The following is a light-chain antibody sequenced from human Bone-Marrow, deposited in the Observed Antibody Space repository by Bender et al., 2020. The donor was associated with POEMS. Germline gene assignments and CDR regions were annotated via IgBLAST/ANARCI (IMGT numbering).Light chain of an antibody. V-gene: IGLV3-25*03. Sequence: SYELTQPSSVSVSPGQTARITCSGDDLSKKYVHWYQQRPGQAPSLVIYKDTVRPSGIPERFSGSSSGTTVTLTISGVQSEDEADYYCQSVDSSGTSFSWVFGGGTKLTVL. CDR1: DLSKKY. CDR2: KDT. J-gene: IGLJ3*02. CDR3: QSVDSSGTSFSWV.